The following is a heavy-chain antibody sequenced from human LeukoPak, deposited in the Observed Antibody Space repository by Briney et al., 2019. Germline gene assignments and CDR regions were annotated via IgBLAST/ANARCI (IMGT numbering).Heavy chain of an antibody. V-gene: IGHV1-69*13. CDR1: GGTFSSYA. D-gene: IGHD3-16*02. CDR2: IIPIFGTA. J-gene: IGHJ4*02. Sequence: VKVSCKASGGTFSSYAISWVRQAPGQGLEWMGGIIPIFGTANYAQKFQGRVTITADESTSTAYMELSSLRSEDTAVYYCARADYDYVWGSYRYSGFDYWGQGTLVTVSS. CDR3: ARADYDYVWGSYRYSGFDY.